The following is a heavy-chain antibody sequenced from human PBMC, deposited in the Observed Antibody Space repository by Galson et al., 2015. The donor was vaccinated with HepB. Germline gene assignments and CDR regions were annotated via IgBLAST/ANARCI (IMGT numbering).Heavy chain of an antibody. CDR2: IIPIFGTA. V-gene: IGHV1-69*06. Sequence: SCKASGGTFSSYAISWVRQAPGQGLEWMGGIIPIFGTANYAQKFQGRVTITADKSTSTAYMELSSLRSEDTAVYYCARGGLDSGYEFDYWGQGTLVTVSS. CDR3: ARGGLDSGYEFDY. CDR1: GGTFSSYA. J-gene: IGHJ4*02. D-gene: IGHD5-12*01.